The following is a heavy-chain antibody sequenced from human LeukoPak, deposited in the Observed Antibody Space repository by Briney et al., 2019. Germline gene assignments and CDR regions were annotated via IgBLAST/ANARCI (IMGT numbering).Heavy chain of an antibody. CDR3: AKDSNIVVLTAIFDY. D-gene: IGHD2-21*02. CDR1: GFTFSRYA. Sequence: PGGSLRLSCAASGFTFSRYAMHWVRQAPGKGLEWVAFRRYDGSNKYYADSVKGRFTISRDNSKNTLYLQMNSLRTEDTAVYYCAKDSNIVVLTAIFDYWGQGTLVTVSS. CDR2: RRYDGSNK. V-gene: IGHV3-30*02. J-gene: IGHJ4*02.